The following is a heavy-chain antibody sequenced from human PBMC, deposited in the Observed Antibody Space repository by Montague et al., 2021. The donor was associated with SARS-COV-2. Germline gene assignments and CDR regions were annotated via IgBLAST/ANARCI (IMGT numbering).Heavy chain of an antibody. J-gene: IGHJ4*02. Sequence: SETLSLTCAVSGGSFSGYYWTWIRQPPGKGLEWIGEINHSGSTNYNPSLKSRVTISVDTSKNQFSLKVRSVTAADTAVYYCARGRQGITRLVVVMAGEKYYFDSWGQGTLVTVSS. D-gene: IGHD3-22*01. CDR2: INHSGST. CDR3: ARGRQGITRLVVVMAGEKYYFDS. CDR1: GGSFSGYY. V-gene: IGHV4-34*01.